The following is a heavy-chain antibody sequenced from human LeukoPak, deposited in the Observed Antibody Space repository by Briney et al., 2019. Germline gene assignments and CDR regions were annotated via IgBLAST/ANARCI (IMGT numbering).Heavy chain of an antibody. CDR2: IYYSGST. CDR3: ASTYCSSTSCYRDYYYGMDV. CDR1: GGSISSGDYY. J-gene: IGHJ6*02. D-gene: IGHD2-2*01. V-gene: IGHV4-30-4*01. Sequence: SQTLSLTCTVSGGSISSGDYYWSWIRQPPGKGLEWIGYIYYSGSTYYNPSLKSRVTISVDTSKNQFSLKLSSVTAADTAVYYCASTYCSSTSCYRDYYYGMDVWGQGTTVTVS.